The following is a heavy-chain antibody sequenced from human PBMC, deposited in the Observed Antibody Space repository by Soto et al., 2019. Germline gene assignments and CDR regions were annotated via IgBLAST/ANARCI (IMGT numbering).Heavy chain of an antibody. CDR2: ISYDGSNK. V-gene: IGHV3-30*18. CDR1: GFTFSSYG. D-gene: IGHD3-22*01. CDR3: AKAPYYYDSSGYHDAFDI. Sequence: LRLSCAASGFTFSSYGMHWVRQAPGKGLEWVAVISYDGSNKYYADSVKGRFTISRDNSKNTLYLQMNSLRAEDTAVYYCAKAPYYYDSSGYHDAFDIWGQGTMVTVSS. J-gene: IGHJ3*02.